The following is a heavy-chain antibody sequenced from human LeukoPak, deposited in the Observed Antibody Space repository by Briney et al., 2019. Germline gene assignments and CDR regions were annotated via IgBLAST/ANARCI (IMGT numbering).Heavy chain of an antibody. CDR3: ARDRGNYYDSNGRAGYFDY. D-gene: IGHD3-22*01. V-gene: IGHV4-31*03. CDR2: INYSGST. J-gene: IGHJ4*02. Sequence: PSETLSLTCTVSGGSISSGGYYWSWIRQHPGKGLEWIGYINYSGSTNYNPSHKSRVTISADTSMSQFSLKLSSAAAADTAVYYCARDRGNYYDSNGRAGYFDYWGQGTLVTVSS. CDR1: GGSISSGGYY.